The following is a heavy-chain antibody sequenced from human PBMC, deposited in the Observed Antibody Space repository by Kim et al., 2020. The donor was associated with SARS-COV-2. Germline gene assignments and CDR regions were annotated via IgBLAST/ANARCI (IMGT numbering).Heavy chain of an antibody. CDR1: GYIFTNYY. CDR3: ARGVPAVAASYFQH. CDR2: INPSGGTT. D-gene: IGHD6-13*01. J-gene: IGHJ1*01. V-gene: IGHV1-46*01. Sequence: ASVKVSCKASGYIFTNYYIHWVRQAPGQGLEWLGVINPSGGTTNYTQKFQGRVTMTRDTSTNTVYMELSSLRSEDTAVYCCARGVPAVAASYFQHWG.